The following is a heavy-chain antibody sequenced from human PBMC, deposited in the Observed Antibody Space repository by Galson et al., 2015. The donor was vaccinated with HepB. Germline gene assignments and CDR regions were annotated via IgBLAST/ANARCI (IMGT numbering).Heavy chain of an antibody. J-gene: IGHJ4*02. Sequence: SLRLSCAASGFSFSSYAMHWVRQTPGKGLEWEAFISYDGSNKNYADSVKGRFTISRDNSKNTLYLQMNNLRGEDTAVYYCARPGIAATSSGWGQGTLVTVSS. D-gene: IGHD6-13*01. CDR3: ARPGIAATSSG. V-gene: IGHV3-30-3*01. CDR2: ISYDGSNK. CDR1: GFSFSSYA.